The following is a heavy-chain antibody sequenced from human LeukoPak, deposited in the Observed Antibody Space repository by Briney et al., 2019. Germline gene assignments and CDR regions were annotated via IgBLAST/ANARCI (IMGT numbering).Heavy chain of an antibody. CDR1: GFTFSSYE. CDR3: AKGNIYDSSGYYIA. V-gene: IGHV3-23*01. J-gene: IGHJ5*02. CDR2: ISGSGGST. D-gene: IGHD3-22*01. Sequence: PGGSLRLSCAASGFTFSSYEMNWVRQAPGKGLEWVSVISGSGGSTYYADSVEGRITISRDNSKNTLYLQMNSLRAEDTAVYYCAKGNIYDSSGYYIAWGQGTLVTVSS.